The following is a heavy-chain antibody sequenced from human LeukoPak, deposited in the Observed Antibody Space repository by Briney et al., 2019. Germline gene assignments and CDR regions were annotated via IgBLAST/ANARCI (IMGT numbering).Heavy chain of an antibody. D-gene: IGHD3-9*01. CDR2: IYHSGTT. CDR1: GGSIGNADDF. V-gene: IGHV4-30-4*01. J-gene: IGHJ5*02. Sequence: SETLSLTCTVSGGSIGNADDFWSWIRQTPGKGLEWIGYIYHSGTTTYNPSLKSRVTISVDTSKNQFSLKLSSVTAADTAVYYCAREGVRYFDWPGVDWFDPWGQGTLVTVSS. CDR3: AREGVRYFDWPGVDWFDP.